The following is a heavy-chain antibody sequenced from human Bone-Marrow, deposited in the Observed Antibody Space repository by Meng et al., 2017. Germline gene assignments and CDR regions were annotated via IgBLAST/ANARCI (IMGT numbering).Heavy chain of an antibody. CDR3: ARSHGATYYYDSSGYYLDAFDI. CDR1: GYSFTSYC. Sequence: GESLKISCKGSGYSFTSYCIGWVRQMPGKGLEWMGIIYPGDSDTRYRPSFQGQGTISADKSISTDYLQLGSLKASDNAMYYCARSHGATYYYDSSGYYLDAFDIWGQGTMVTVSS. D-gene: IGHD3-22*01. CDR2: IYPGDSDT. V-gene: IGHV5-51*01. J-gene: IGHJ3*02.